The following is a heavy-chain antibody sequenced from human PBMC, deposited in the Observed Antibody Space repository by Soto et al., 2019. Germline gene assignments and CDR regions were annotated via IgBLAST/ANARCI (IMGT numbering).Heavy chain of an antibody. D-gene: IGHD6-13*01. V-gene: IGHV3-23*01. J-gene: IGHJ4*02. CDR3: AKTSSLFDY. Sequence: EVQLLESGGGLVQPEGSLRLSCAASGFTFSNYAMSWVRQAPGKGLEWVSSISKSGGGTYYADSVKGRFTISRDNSKNTLYLQMNSLKAEDTAVYSCAKTSSLFDYWGQGTLVTVSS. CDR2: ISKSGGGT. CDR1: GFTFSNYA.